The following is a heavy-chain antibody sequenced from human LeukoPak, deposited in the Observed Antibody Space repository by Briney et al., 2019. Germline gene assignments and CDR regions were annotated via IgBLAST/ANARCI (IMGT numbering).Heavy chain of an antibody. D-gene: IGHD6-13*01. CDR2: ISYDGSNK. CDR1: GFTFSSYG. CDR3: ARDFHRALSEQQLVHGY. Sequence: GGSLRLSCAASGFTFSSYGMHWVRQAPGKGLEWVAVISYDGSNKYYADSVKGRFTISRDNSKNTLYLQMNSLRAEETAVYYCARDFHRALSEQQLVHGYWGQGTLVTVSS. V-gene: IGHV3-30*03. J-gene: IGHJ4*02.